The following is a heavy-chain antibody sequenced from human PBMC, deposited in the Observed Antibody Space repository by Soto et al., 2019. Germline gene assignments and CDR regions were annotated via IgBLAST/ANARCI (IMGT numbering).Heavy chain of an antibody. Sequence: GGSLRLSCAASGFTFSDSAMHWVRQASGKGLEWVGRIRSKADSYATEYAASVKGRFTISRDDSKNTAYLQMDSLKTEDTAVYYCVGRYHDYVIDSWGQGTLVTVSS. CDR3: VGRYHDYVIDS. CDR2: IRSKADSYAT. D-gene: IGHD5-12*01. CDR1: GFTFSDSA. V-gene: IGHV3-73*01. J-gene: IGHJ4*02.